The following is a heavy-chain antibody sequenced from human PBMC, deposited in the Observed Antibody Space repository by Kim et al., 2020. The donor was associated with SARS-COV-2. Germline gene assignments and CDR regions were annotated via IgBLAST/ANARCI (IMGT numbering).Heavy chain of an antibody. D-gene: IGHD2-21*01. Sequence: ADSVKGRFTISRDNSKNSLFLQMNSLGAEDTAVYYCANPTQAGRRVACGVFWGQGTLVTVSS. CDR3: ANPTQAGRRVACGVF. J-gene: IGHJ4*02. V-gene: IGHV3-23*01.